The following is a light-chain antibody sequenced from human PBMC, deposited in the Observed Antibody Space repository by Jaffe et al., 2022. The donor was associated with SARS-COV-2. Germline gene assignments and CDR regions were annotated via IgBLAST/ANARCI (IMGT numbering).Light chain of an antibody. CDR2: STN. Sequence: QDVVTQEPSFSVSPGGTVTLTCALNSASVSSSFYPSWYQQTPGQSPRTLIYSTNIRSFGVPDRFSGSILGNKAALTITGAQADDESDYYCVLYLGSGIWVFGGGTRLTVL. CDR1: SASVSSSFY. CDR3: VLYLGSGIWV. J-gene: IGLJ3*02. V-gene: IGLV8-61*01.